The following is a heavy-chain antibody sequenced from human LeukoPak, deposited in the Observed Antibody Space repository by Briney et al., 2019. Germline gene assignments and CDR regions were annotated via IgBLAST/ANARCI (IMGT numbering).Heavy chain of an antibody. J-gene: IGHJ4*02. Sequence: GGSLRLSCAASGFTFSSYGMSWVRQAPGKGLDWVSTISDTGGGGRTYYADSVKGRFTISRDNAKNSLYLQMNSLRAEDTAVYYCARDRGLDRGYWGQGTLVTVSS. D-gene: IGHD3-10*01. CDR2: ISDTGGGGRT. CDR1: GFTFSSYG. V-gene: IGHV3-23*01. CDR3: ARDRGLDRGY.